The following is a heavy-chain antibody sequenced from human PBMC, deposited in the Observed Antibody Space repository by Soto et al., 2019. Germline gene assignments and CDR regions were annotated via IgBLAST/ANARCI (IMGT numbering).Heavy chain of an antibody. CDR1: GGSFSGYY. Sequence: QVQLQQWGAGLLKPSETLSLTCAVYGGSFSGYYWSWIRQPPGKGLEWIGEINHSGSTNYNPSLKSRVTISVDTSKNQFSLKLSSVTAADTAVYYCAREGPCGGSCYSGWFDPWGQGTLVTVSS. D-gene: IGHD2-15*01. V-gene: IGHV4-34*01. CDR2: INHSGST. J-gene: IGHJ5*02. CDR3: AREGPCGGSCYSGWFDP.